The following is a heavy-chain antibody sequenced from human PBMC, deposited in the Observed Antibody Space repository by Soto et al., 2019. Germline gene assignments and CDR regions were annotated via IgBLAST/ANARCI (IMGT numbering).Heavy chain of an antibody. CDR3: AGAADYDRGI. Sequence: EVQLVESGGGLVQPGGSLRLSCAASGFTFSNYWMHWVRQAPGKGLVWVSRINSDGSSTSYADPVKGRFTISRDNAKYSLYLQMNSLRAADTAVYYCAGAADYDRGIWGRGTMVTVSS. V-gene: IGHV3-74*01. D-gene: IGHD3-22*01. J-gene: IGHJ3*02. CDR2: INSDGSST. CDR1: GFTFSNYW.